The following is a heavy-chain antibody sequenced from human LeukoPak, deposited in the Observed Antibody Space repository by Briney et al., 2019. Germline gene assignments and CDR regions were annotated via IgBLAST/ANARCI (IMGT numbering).Heavy chain of an antibody. J-gene: IGHJ6*02. D-gene: IGHD1-14*01. V-gene: IGHV4-59*12. Sequence: SETLSLTCTVSGASISSDYWNWIRQPPGKGLEWIGYIYYSGSTNYNPSLKSRVTISVDTSKNQFSLKLSSVTAADTAVYYCARGPGLSYYYYYGMDVWGQGTTVTVSS. CDR2: IYYSGST. CDR3: ARGPGLSYYYYYGMDV. CDR1: GASISSDY.